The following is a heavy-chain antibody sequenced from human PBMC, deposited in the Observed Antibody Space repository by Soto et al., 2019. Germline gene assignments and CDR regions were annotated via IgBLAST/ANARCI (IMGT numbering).Heavy chain of an antibody. CDR1: GYTFTSYD. CDR3: ARGGGYCSSTSCYRGWFDP. D-gene: IGHD2-2*02. Sequence: GASVKVSCKASGYTFTSYDINWVRQATGQGLEWMGWMNPSSGNTGYAQKFQGRVTMTRNTSISTAYMELSSLRSEDTAVYYCARGGGYCSSTSCYRGWFDPWGQGTLVTVSS. CDR2: MNPSSGNT. J-gene: IGHJ5*02. V-gene: IGHV1-8*01.